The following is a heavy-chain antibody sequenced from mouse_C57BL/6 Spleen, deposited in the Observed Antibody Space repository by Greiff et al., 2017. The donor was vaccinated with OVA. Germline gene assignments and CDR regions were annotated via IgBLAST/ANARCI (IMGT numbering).Heavy chain of an antibody. CDR2: IYPSDSAT. Sequence: VQLQQPGAELVRPGSSVKLSCKASGYTFPSYWMDWVKQRPGQGLEWIGNIYPSDSATHYNQKFKDKATLTVDKSSSTAYMQLSSLTSEDSAVYYCAGRWLGFAYWGKGTLVTVSA. D-gene: IGHD2-3*01. CDR1: GYTFPSYW. CDR3: AGRWLGFAY. J-gene: IGHJ3*01. V-gene: IGHV1-61*01.